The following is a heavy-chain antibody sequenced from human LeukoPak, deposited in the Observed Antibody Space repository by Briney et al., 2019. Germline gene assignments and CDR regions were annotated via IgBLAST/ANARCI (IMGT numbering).Heavy chain of an antibody. CDR1: GYTFTSYG. Sequence: GASVKVSCKASGYTFTSYGISWVRQAPGQGLEWMGWINPNSGGTNYAQKFQGRVTMTRDTSISTAYMELSRLRSDDTAVYYCARDGVGLLSWFDPWGQGTLVTVSS. J-gene: IGHJ5*02. CDR2: INPNSGGT. D-gene: IGHD2-21*02. V-gene: IGHV1-2*02. CDR3: ARDGVGLLSWFDP.